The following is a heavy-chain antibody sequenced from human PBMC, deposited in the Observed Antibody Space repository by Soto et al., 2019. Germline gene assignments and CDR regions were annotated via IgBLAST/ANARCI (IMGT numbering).Heavy chain of an antibody. D-gene: IGHD3-10*01. CDR3: AKDPRYYGSGSYYGY. V-gene: IGHV3-23*01. CDR1: GFNFSSHA. CDR2: ISGSGGST. Sequence: GGSLRLSCAASGFNFSSHAMSWVRQAPGKGLEWVSAISGSGGSTYYADSVKGRFTISRDNSKNTLYLQMNSLRAEDTAVYYCAKDPRYYGSGSYYGYWGQGTLVTVSS. J-gene: IGHJ4*02.